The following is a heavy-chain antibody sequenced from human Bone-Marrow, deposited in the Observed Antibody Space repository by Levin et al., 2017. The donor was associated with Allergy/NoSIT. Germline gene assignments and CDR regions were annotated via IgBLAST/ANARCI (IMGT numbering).Heavy chain of an antibody. CDR2: INVISGDT. CDR1: GYAFTAYY. V-gene: IGHV1-2*06. J-gene: IGHJ6*03. Sequence: GASVKVSCKASGYAFTAYYLHWVRQAPGQGLEWMGRINVISGDTEFAPKFQGRVTMTRDTSIRTAYLELSRLRSDDTAVYYCARSGGSTPWYNYHYYMDVWGKGTAVTVSS. D-gene: IGHD2-15*01. CDR3: ARSGGSTPWYNYHYYMDV.